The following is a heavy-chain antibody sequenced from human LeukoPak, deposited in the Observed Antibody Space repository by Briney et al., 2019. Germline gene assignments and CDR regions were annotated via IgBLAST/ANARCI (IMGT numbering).Heavy chain of an antibody. J-gene: IGHJ4*02. V-gene: IGHV1-18*01. Sequence: ASVKVSCKASGGTFSSYAISWVRQAPGQGLEWMGWISAYNGNTNYAQKFQGRVTMTTDTSTSAAYMELRTLRSDDTAVYYCARDVSDWFDIDYWGQGTLVTVSS. CDR2: ISAYNGNT. CDR3: ARDVSDWFDIDY. CDR1: GGTFSSYA. D-gene: IGHD3-9*01.